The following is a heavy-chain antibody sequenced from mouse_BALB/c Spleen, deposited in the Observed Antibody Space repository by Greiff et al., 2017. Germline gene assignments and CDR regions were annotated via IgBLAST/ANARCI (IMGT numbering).Heavy chain of an antibody. CDR3: ARGGDLTRIAD. J-gene: IGHJ3*01. CDR2: INPSNGRT. V-gene: IGHV1S81*02. CDR1: GYTFTSYW. D-gene: IGHD2-12*01. Sequence: QVQLQQPGAELVKPGASVKLSCKASGYTFTSYWMHWVKQRPGQGLEWIGEINPSNGRTNYNEKFKSKATLTVDKSSSTAYMQLSSLTSEDSAVYYCARGGDLTRIADWGQGTLVTVSA.